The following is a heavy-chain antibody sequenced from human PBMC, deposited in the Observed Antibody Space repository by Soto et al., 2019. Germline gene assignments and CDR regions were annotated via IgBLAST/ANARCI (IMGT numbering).Heavy chain of an antibody. V-gene: IGHV3-23*01. CDR1: GFKFSNYA. D-gene: IGHD3-16*01. CDR3: AKDRRAGGNSAFYFDF. CDR2: ISATGGGT. Sequence: GGTLRLSCAASGFKFSNYAMSWVRQAPGKGLEWVSLISATGGGTYYADSVKGRFTISRDNSHNTLYLQVHSLTAEDTAVYYCAKDRRAGGNSAFYFDFWGQGAQVTVSS. J-gene: IGHJ4*02.